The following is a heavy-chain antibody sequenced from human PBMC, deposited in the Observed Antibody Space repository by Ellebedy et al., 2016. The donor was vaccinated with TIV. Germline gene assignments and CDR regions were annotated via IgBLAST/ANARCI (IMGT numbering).Heavy chain of an antibody. Sequence: GESLKISXAASGFTFSSYAMHWVRQAPGKGLEWVAVISYDGSNKYYADSVKGRFTISRDNSKNTLYLQMNSLRAEDTAVYYCAKDPGITISPPFDYWGQGTLVTVSS. D-gene: IGHD3-9*01. J-gene: IGHJ4*02. CDR3: AKDPGITISPPFDY. CDR1: GFTFSSYA. V-gene: IGHV3-30*04. CDR2: ISYDGSNK.